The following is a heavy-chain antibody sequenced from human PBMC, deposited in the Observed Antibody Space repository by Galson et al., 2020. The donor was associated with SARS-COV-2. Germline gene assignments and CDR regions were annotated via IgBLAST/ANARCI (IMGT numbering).Heavy chain of an antibody. V-gene: IGHV3-21*01. CDR3: ARDASWAMFAMDV. CDR1: GFTFSSYS. J-gene: IGHJ6*02. Sequence: GGSLRLSCAVSGFTFSSYSMNWVRQAPGKGLEWVSSLSSSSDYIYNADSVKGRFTISRDNGKNSLYLQMNSLRAEDTAVYYCARDASWAMFAMDVWGQGTTVTVSS. D-gene: IGHD3-10*02. CDR2: LSSSSDYI.